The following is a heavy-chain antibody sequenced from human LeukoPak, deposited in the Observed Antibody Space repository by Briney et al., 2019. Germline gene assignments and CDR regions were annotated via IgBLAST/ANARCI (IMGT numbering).Heavy chain of an antibody. V-gene: IGHV3-21*01. CDR1: GFTFSSYS. D-gene: IGHD3-3*01. Sequence: PGGSLRLSCAASGFTFSSYSMNWVRQAPGKGLEWVSSISISSSYIYYADSVKGRFTISRDNAKNSLYLQMNSLRAEGTAVYYCARPLPGTWLRLLETDYYYYGMDVWGQGTTVTVSS. CDR2: ISISSSYI. CDR3: ARPLPGTWLRLLETDYYYYGMDV. J-gene: IGHJ6*02.